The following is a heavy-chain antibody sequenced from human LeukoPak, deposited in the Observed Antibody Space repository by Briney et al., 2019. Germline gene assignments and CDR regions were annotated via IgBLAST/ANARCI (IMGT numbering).Heavy chain of an antibody. CDR1: GFTFDDYA. D-gene: IGHD3-10*01. J-gene: IGHJ4*02. CDR3: AKLSAGSENDY. CDR2: INWNSGSI. Sequence: GGSLRLSCAASGFTFDDYAMHWVRQVPGKGPEWVAGINWNSGSIDYADSVKGRFTISRDNAKSHLYLQMNSLRSEDTALYYCAKLSAGSENDYWGQGTLVTVSS. V-gene: IGHV3-9*01.